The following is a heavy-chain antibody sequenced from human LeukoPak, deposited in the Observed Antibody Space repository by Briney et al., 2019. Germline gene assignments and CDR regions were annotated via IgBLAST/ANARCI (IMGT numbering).Heavy chain of an antibody. V-gene: IGHV3-30*04. CDR2: ISYDGSNK. D-gene: IGHD3-9*01. Sequence: GGSLRLSCAASGFTFSSYAMHWVRQAPGKGLEWVAVISYDGSNKYYADSVKGRFTISRDNSKNTLYLQMNSLRAEDTAVYYCARLRLRYFDWLDAFDIWGQGTMVTVSS. CDR3: ARLRLRYFDWLDAFDI. CDR1: GFTFSSYA. J-gene: IGHJ3*02.